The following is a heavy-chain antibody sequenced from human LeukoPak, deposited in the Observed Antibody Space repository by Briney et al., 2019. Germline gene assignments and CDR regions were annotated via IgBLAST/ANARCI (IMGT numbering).Heavy chain of an antibody. CDR1: AYTFTDYY. V-gene: IGHV1-2*06. Sequence: ASVKVSCKASAYTFTDYYVHWVRQAPGQGLEWVGRINPSSGDTNYAQNFQGRATMTRDTSISTAYMELSRLRSDDTAVYYCARDSSSWYEDFDYWGQGTLVTVSS. J-gene: IGHJ4*02. CDR2: INPSSGDT. CDR3: ARDSSSWYEDFDY. D-gene: IGHD6-13*01.